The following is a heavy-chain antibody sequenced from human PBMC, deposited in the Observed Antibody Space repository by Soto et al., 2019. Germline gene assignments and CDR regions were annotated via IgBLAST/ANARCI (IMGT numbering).Heavy chain of an antibody. D-gene: IGHD6-6*01. CDR1: GFTFSSYA. CDR3: AKGVAVGFHFGSSTDRGFDP. Sequence: EVQLLESGGGLVQPGGSLRLSCAASGFTFSSYAMSWVRQAPGKGLEWVSAISGSGGTTYHADSVKDRFTISRDNSKNTLFLQMNSLRVEDTAVYYCAKGVAVGFHFGSSTDRGFDPWGQGTLVTVSS. V-gene: IGHV3-23*01. CDR2: ISGSGGTT. J-gene: IGHJ5*02.